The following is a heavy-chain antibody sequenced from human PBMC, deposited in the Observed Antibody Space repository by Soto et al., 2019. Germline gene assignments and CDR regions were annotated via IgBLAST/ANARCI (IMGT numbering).Heavy chain of an antibody. J-gene: IGHJ4*02. CDR2: INAGNGNT. D-gene: IGHD2-2*01. CDR1: GYTFTSYA. V-gene: IGHV1-3*01. CDR3: ARSIVVVPAAIDY. Sequence: QVQLVQSGAEVKKPGASVKVSCKASGYTFTSYAMHWVPQAPGQRLEWMGWINAGNGNTKYSQKFQGRVTITRDTSASTAYMELSSLRSEDTAVYYCARSIVVVPAAIDYWGQGTLVTVSS.